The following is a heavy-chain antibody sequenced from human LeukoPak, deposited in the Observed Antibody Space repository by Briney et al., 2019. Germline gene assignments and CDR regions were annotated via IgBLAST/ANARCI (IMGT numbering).Heavy chain of an antibody. CDR2: ISGSGGST. V-gene: IGHV3-23*01. D-gene: IGHD5-12*01. CDR1: GFTFSNYG. CDR3: AKEWAYSGYEYYFDY. Sequence: GGSLRLSCAASGFTFSNYGMHWVRQAPGKGLEWVSAISGSGGSTYYADSVKGRFTISRDNSKNTLYLQMNSLRAEDTAVYYCAKEWAYSGYEYYFDYWGQGTLVTVSS. J-gene: IGHJ4*02.